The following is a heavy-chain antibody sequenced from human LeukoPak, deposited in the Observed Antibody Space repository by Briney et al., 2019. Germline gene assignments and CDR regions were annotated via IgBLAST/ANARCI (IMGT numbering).Heavy chain of an antibody. V-gene: IGHV3-43*02. Sequence: SGGSLRLSCAASGFTVSSNYMSWVRQAPGKGLEWVSLISGDGGSTYYADSVKGRFTVSRDNSKNSLYLQMNSLRTEDTALYYCAKDISRNFVVVPAADYWGQGTLVTVSS. D-gene: IGHD2-2*01. CDR2: ISGDGGST. CDR1: GFTVSSNY. J-gene: IGHJ4*02. CDR3: AKDISRNFVVVPAADY.